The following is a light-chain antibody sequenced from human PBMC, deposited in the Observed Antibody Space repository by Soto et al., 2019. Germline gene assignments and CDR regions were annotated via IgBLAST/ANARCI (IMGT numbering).Light chain of an antibody. CDR3: KLYNNWPPIFT. V-gene: IGKV3-15*01. Sequence: EIVMTQSPATLSVSPGERATLSCRASESVSSNLAWYQQKPGQAPRLLIYGASTRATGIPARFSGSGSGTAFTLTISILQSEDFAVYYCKLYNNWPPIFTFGPGNKVDLK. J-gene: IGKJ3*01. CDR1: ESVSSN. CDR2: GAS.